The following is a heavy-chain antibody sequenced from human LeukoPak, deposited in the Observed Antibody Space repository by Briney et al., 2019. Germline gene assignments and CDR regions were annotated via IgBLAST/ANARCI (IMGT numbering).Heavy chain of an antibody. Sequence: SGASLRLSCAASGFTFSSYSMNWVRQAPGKGLEWVSSISSSSSYIYYADSVKGRFTISRDNAKNSLYLQMNSLRAEDTAVYYCASSNHSYYYDSSGLFDYWGQGTLVTVSS. CDR3: ASSNHSYYYDSSGLFDY. V-gene: IGHV3-21*01. CDR1: GFTFSSYS. D-gene: IGHD3-22*01. CDR2: ISSSSSYI. J-gene: IGHJ4*02.